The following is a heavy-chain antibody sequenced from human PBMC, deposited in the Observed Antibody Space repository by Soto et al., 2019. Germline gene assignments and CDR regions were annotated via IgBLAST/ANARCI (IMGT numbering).Heavy chain of an antibody. CDR3: ATGRPHSGWYEEDF. J-gene: IGHJ4*02. D-gene: IGHD6-19*01. V-gene: IGHV4-39*01. CDR1: NDSIRSGTYC. CDR2: LSYLGTT. Sequence: SETLSLTCTVSNDSIRSGTYCWAWIRQPPGRGLDWIGRLSYLGTTDYNPSLKSRVTISKDASKNKFSLKLTSMTAADTAVYYCATGRPHSGWYEEDFWGQGTLVTVSS.